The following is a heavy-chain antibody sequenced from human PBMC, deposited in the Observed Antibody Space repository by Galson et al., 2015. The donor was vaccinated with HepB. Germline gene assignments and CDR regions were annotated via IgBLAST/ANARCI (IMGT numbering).Heavy chain of an antibody. CDR3: VRGQDDPGIAAAGANNGVGY. CDR2: ISYDGSSK. J-gene: IGHJ4*02. V-gene: IGHV3-30-3*01. D-gene: IGHD6-13*01. Sequence: SLRLSCAASGFTFSHYAMHWVRQAPGKGLEWLAIISYDGSSKYYADSVKGRFTISRDNSKNTLYLQMNSLRAEDTAVYYCVRGQDDPGIAAAGANNGVGYWGQGTLVTVSS. CDR1: GFTFSHYA.